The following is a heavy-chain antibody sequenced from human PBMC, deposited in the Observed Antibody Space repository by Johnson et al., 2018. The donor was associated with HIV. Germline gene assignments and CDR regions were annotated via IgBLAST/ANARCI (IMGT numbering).Heavy chain of an antibody. Sequence: MVLVESGGGLVQPGGSLSLSCAASGFTFSSYWMSWVRQAPGKGLEWVANITQDGSEKYYVDSVKGRFTISRDNAKNSLYLQMNSLRAEGTAVYYCAKNSAAFDIWGQRTMVTVSS. CDR1: GFTFSSYW. D-gene: IGHD2/OR15-2a*01. V-gene: IGHV3-7*01. CDR2: ITQDGSEK. CDR3: AKNSAAFDI. J-gene: IGHJ3*02.